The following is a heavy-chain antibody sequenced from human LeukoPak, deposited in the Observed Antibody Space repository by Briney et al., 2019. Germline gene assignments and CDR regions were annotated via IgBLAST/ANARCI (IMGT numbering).Heavy chain of an antibody. J-gene: IGHJ4*02. CDR2: ISGSGGST. V-gene: IGHV3-23*01. D-gene: IGHD2-21*02. CDR1: GFTFTSYA. Sequence: GGSLRLSCAASGFTFTSYAMTWVRQAPGKGLEWVSGISGSGGSTYYADSVKGRFTVSRDNSKNTLFLQMNSLRAEDTAVYYCAKDGAVMTTMQGYFDFWGQGTLVTVSS. CDR3: AKDGAVMTTMQGYFDF.